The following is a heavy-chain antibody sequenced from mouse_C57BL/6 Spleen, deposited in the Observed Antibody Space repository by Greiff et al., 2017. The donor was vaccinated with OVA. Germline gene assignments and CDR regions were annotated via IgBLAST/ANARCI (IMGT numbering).Heavy chain of an antibody. D-gene: IGHD1-1*01. V-gene: IGHV3-6*01. J-gene: IGHJ1*03. CDR2: ISSDGSN. CDR1: GYSITSGYY. Sequence: EVHLVESGPGLVKPSQSLSLTCSVTGYSITSGYYWNWIRQFPGNQLEWMGYISSDGSNNYNPSLKNRISITRDTSKNQFFLKLNSVTTEDTATYYCARDGYYGSSYWYFDVWGTGTTVTVSS. CDR3: ARDGYYGSSYWYFDV.